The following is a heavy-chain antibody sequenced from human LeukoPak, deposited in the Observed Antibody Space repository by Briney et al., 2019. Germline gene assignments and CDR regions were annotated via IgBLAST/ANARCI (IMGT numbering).Heavy chain of an antibody. D-gene: IGHD2-2*01. CDR1: RFMFRNYW. CDR2: IKQDGGEK. V-gene: IGHV3-7*01. Sequence: GGSLRLSCAASRFMFRNYWMSWVRQAPGKGLEWVANIKQDGGEKHYVDPVKGRFTISRDNAKNSLYLQMNSLRAEDTAVYYCAREGPVVIPTTPSSSYYYYMDVWGKGTTVTVSS. J-gene: IGHJ6*03. CDR3: AREGPVVIPTTPSSSYYYYMDV.